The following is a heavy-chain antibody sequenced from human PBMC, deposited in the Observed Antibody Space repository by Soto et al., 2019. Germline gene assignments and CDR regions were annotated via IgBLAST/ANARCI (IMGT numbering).Heavy chain of an antibody. CDR1: GGSISSGDYY. J-gene: IGHJ4*02. CDR3: ARAPYSIPYYFDY. V-gene: IGHV4-30-4*01. Sequence: PSETLSLTCTVSGGSISSGDYYWSWIRQPPGKGLEWIGYIYYSGSTYYNPSLKSRVTISVDTSKNQFSLKLSSVTAADTAVYYCARAPYSIPYYFDYWGQGTLVTVSS. D-gene: IGHD2-15*01. CDR2: IYYSGST.